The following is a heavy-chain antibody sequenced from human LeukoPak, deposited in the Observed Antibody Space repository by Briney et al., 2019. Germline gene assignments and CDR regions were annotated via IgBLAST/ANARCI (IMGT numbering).Heavy chain of an antibody. J-gene: IGHJ4*02. CDR1: GFPFIEYS. CDR2: IGIDSGNT. CDR3: ARDHNYAFDN. V-gene: IGHV3-48*01. Sequence: GGSLRLSCTASGFPFIEYSMNWVRQAPGKGLEGISYIGIDSGNTKYADSVRGRFTISADKAKNSLYLQMNSLRVEDTAVYYCARDHNYAFDNWGQGTLVSVAS. D-gene: IGHD1-1*01.